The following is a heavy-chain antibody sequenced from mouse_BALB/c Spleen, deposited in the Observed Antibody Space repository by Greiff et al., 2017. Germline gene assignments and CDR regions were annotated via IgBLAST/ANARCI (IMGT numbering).Heavy chain of an antibody. J-gene: IGHJ2*01. V-gene: IGHV14-1*02. Sequence: EVKLQQSGAELVRPGALVKLSCKASGFNIKDYYMHWVKQRPEQGLEWIGWIDPENGNTIYDPKFQGKASITADTSSNTAYLQLSSLTSEDTAVYYCARGITTPDYWGQGTTLTVSS. D-gene: IGHD2-4*01. CDR3: ARGITTPDY. CDR1: GFNIKDYY. CDR2: IDPENGNT.